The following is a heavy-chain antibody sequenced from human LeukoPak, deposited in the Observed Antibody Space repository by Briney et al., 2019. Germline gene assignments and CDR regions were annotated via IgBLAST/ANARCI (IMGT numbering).Heavy chain of an antibody. V-gene: IGHV1-18*01. CDR1: GYTFTNYG. Sequence: ASVKVSFKASGYTFTNYGISWVRQPPGQELDWLGWISGYNSNTNCAQNFQARVTMTTDTSTSTAYMELRSLRSDDTAVYYCARRGGKNYGDYVVYYYYMDVWGKGTTVTVSS. CDR3: ARRGGKNYGDYVVYYYYMDV. J-gene: IGHJ6*03. D-gene: IGHD4-17*01. CDR2: ISGYNSNT.